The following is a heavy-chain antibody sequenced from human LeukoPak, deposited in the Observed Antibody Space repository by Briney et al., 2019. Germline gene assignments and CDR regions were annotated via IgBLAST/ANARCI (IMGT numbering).Heavy chain of an antibody. CDR3: ARHKPEYYYDSSGSSPYFDY. D-gene: IGHD3-22*01. CDR1: GGSISSYY. CDR2: IYTSGST. V-gene: IGHV4-4*09. Sequence: SETLSLTCTVSGGSISSYYWSWIRQPPGKGLEWIGYIYTSGSTNYNPSLKSRVTISVDTSKNQFSLKLSSVTAADTAVYYCARHKPEYYYDSSGSSPYFDYWGQGTLVTVSS. J-gene: IGHJ4*02.